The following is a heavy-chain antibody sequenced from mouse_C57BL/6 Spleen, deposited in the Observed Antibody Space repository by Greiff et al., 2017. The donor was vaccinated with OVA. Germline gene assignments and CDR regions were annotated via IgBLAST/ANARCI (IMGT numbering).Heavy chain of an antibody. J-gene: IGHJ3*01. CDR3: ARGNYDSAWFAY. D-gene: IGHD2-4*01. CDR1: GYTFTSYW. V-gene: IGHV1-64*01. Sequence: QVQLKQPGAELVKPGASVKLSCKASGYTFTSYWMHWVKQRPGQGLEWIGMIHPNSGSTNYNEKFKSKATLTVDKSSSTAYMQLSSLTSEDSAVYYCARGNYDSAWFAYWGQGTLVTVSA. CDR2: IHPNSGST.